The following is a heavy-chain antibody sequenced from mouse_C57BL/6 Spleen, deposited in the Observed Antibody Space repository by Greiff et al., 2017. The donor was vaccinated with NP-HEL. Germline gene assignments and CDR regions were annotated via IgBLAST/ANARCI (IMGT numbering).Heavy chain of an antibody. Sequence: VQLVESGPGLVAPSQSLSITCTVSGFSLTSYAISWVRQPPGKGLEWLGVIWTGGGPNYNSALKSRLSISKDNSKSQVFLKMNSLQTDDTARYYCARKAGDGSSGVDYWGQGTSVTVSS. CDR1: GFSLTSYA. D-gene: IGHD1-1*01. CDR3: ARKAGDGSSGVDY. J-gene: IGHJ4*01. CDR2: IWTGGGP. V-gene: IGHV2-9-1*01.